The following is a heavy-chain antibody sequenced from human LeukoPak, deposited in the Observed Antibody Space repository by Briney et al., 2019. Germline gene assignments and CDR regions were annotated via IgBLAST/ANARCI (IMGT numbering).Heavy chain of an antibody. CDR2: INTDGSST. Sequence: PGGSLRISYAASGFTFRRCWMQWVRQAPGKGLVWVSHINTDGSSTNYADSVKGRFTISRDNAKNTLYLQMNSLRAEDTAVYYCARTPYTSSWYGWLDPWGQGTLVTVSS. CDR1: GFTFRRCW. CDR3: ARTPYTSSWYGWLDP. D-gene: IGHD6-13*01. V-gene: IGHV3-74*01. J-gene: IGHJ5*02.